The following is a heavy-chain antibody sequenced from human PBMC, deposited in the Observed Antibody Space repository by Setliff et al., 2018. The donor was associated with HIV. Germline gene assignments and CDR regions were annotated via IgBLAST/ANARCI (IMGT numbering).Heavy chain of an antibody. J-gene: IGHJ3*02. CDR1: GDAINSGDYY. CDR3: ARADSSSWFFATFDI. D-gene: IGHD6-13*01. V-gene: IGHV4-30-4*01. CDR2: IYHSGST. Sequence: SETLSLTCTVSGDAINSGDYYWSWIRQPPGKGLEWIGYIYHSGSTHYNPSLNSRVAFSVDTSKNQFSLKLYSVTVADTAFYYCARADSSSWFFATFDIWGQGTMVTVS.